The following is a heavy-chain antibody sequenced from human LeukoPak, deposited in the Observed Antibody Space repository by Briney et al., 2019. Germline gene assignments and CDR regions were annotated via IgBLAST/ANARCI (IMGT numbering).Heavy chain of an antibody. CDR1: GGSISSYY. CDR2: IYYSGST. Sequence: PSETLSLTCTVSGGSISSYYWSWIRQPPGKGLEWIGYIYYSGSTNYNPSLKSRVTISVDTSKNQFSLKLSSVTAADTAVYYCAREGKSSSWYYYYGMDVWGQGTTVTVSS. J-gene: IGHJ6*02. CDR3: AREGKSSSWYYYYGMDV. D-gene: IGHD6-13*01. V-gene: IGHV4-59*01.